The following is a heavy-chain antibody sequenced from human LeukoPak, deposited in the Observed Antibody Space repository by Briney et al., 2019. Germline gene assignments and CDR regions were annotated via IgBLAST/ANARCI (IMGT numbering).Heavy chain of an antibody. CDR2: IKQDGSEK. CDR3: ARDLQGYSSGWNRGDY. V-gene: IGHV3-7*01. J-gene: IGHJ4*02. D-gene: IGHD6-19*01. CDR1: GFTFNTYW. Sequence: GGSLRLSCAASGFTFNTYWMSWVRQAPGKGLEWVANIKQDGSEKYYVDSVKGRFTISRDNAKKSLYLQMNSLRAEDTAMYYCARDLQGYSSGWNRGDYWGQGTLVTVSS.